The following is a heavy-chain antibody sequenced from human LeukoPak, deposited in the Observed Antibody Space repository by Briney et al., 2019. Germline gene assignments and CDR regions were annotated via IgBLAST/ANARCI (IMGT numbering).Heavy chain of an antibody. Sequence: GSLRLSCAASGFTFSSYGMHWVRQAPGKGLEWVAVISSGGSYKYYANSVKGRFTISRDNSKNTVYLQMNSLRAEDTAVYYCAKDLDSSGYSYWGQGTLVTVSS. D-gene: IGHD3-22*01. CDR3: AKDLDSSGYSY. J-gene: IGHJ4*02. CDR1: GFTFSSYG. CDR2: ISSGGSYK. V-gene: IGHV3-30*18.